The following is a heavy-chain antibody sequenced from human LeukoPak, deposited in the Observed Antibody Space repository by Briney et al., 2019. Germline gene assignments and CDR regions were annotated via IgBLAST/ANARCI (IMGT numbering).Heavy chain of an antibody. CDR3: ARVGYYDTHYGMDV. CDR1: GFTFSSYW. D-gene: IGHD3-22*01. V-gene: IGHV3-7*01. CDR2: IKQDGSEK. J-gene: IGHJ6*02. Sequence: HPGGSLRLSCAASGFTFSSYWMSWVRQAPGKGLEWVANIKQDGSEKYYVDSVKGRFTISRDNAKNSLYLQMNSLRAEDTAVYYCARVGYYDTHYGMDVRGQGTTVTVSS.